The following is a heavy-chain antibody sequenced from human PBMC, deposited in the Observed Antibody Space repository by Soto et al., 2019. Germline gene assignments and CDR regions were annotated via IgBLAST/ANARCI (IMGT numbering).Heavy chain of an antibody. V-gene: IGHV3-21*01. CDR2: IRSSSSYI. D-gene: IGHD6-13*01. J-gene: IGHJ4*02. CDR3: AREGAAADPYYFDY. CDR1: GFTFSSYG. Sequence: GGSLRLPCAASGFTFSSYGMNWVRQAPGKGLEWVSSIRSSSSYIYYADSVKGRFTISRDNAKNSLYLQMNSLRAEDTAVYYCAREGAAADPYYFDYWGQGTLVTVSS.